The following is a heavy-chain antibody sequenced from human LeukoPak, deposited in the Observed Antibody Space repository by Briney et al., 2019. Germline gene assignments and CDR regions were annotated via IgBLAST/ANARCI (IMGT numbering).Heavy chain of an antibody. CDR1: GGSVSSYY. V-gene: IGHV4-59*02. D-gene: IGHD3-10*02. Sequence: SETLSLTCTVSGGSVSSYYWSWIRQPPGKGLEWIGYIYYSGSTNYNPSLKSRVTISVDTSKNQFSLKLSSVTAADTAVYYCAGVYVDAFDIWGQGTMVTVSS. CDR2: IYYSGST. CDR3: AGVYVDAFDI. J-gene: IGHJ3*02.